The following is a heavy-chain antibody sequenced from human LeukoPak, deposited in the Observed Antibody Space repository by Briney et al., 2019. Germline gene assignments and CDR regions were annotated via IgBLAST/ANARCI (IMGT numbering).Heavy chain of an antibody. CDR3: ARDTAMVTDRGDY. CDR2: ISYDGSNK. D-gene: IGHD5-18*01. J-gene: IGHJ4*02. V-gene: IGHV3-30-3*01. Sequence: GGSLRLSCAASAFTFSSYAMHLVRQAPGKGLEWVAVISYDGSNKYYADSVKGRFTISRDNSKNTLYLQMNSLRAEDTAVYYCARDTAMVTDRGDYWGQGTLVTVSS. CDR1: AFTFSSYA.